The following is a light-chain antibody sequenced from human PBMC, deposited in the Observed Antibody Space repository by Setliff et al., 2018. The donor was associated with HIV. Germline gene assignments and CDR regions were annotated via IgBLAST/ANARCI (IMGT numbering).Light chain of an antibody. CDR1: SSDVGGYNY. V-gene: IGLV2-11*01. CDR3: CSYAGSYKV. CDR2: DVS. J-gene: IGLJ1*01. Sequence: QSALTQPRSVSGSPGQSVTISCTGTSSDVGGYNYVSWYQQHPGKAPKLMIYDVSKRPSGVPDRFSGSKSGYTASLTIPGLQAEDEADYYCCSYAGSYKVFGTGTKVTVL.